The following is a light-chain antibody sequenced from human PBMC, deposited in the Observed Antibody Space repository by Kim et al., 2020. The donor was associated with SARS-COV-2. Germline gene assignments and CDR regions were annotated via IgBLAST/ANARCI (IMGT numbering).Light chain of an antibody. CDR2: GNS. CDR3: QSYDSSLSGSV. Sequence: SVTISCTGSSSNIVAGYDVHWYQQLPGTAPKLLIYGNSNRPSGVPDRFSGSKSGTSASLAITGLQAEDEADYYCQSYDSSLSGSVFGGGTKVTVL. V-gene: IGLV1-40*01. J-gene: IGLJ3*02. CDR1: SSNIVAGYD.